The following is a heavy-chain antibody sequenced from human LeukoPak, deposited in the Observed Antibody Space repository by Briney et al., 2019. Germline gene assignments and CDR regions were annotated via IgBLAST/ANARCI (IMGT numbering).Heavy chain of an antibody. V-gene: IGHV3-11*06. Sequence: PGGSLRLSCAASGFTLSDYYMNWIRQAPGKGQEWVSYMSRSSSYTNYADSVKGRFTISRDDAKNSLYLQMDSLRAEDTAVYYCARDLTVGDMFSDYWGQGTLVTVSS. CDR2: MSRSSSYT. D-gene: IGHD3-16*01. CDR1: GFTLSDYY. J-gene: IGHJ4*02. CDR3: ARDLTVGDMFSDY.